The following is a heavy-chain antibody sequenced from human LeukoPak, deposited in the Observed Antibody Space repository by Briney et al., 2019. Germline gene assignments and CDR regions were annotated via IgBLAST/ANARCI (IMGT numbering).Heavy chain of an antibody. J-gene: IGHJ6*03. D-gene: IGHD6-19*01. CDR3: ARDLQQWLSESQRNDYMDV. V-gene: IGHV4-61*02. CDR1: GGSISSGSYY. CDR2: VYSRGGT. Sequence: SETLSLTCTVSGGSISSGSYYWSWIRQPAGKGLEWIGRVYSRGGTNYNPSLKSRVTISVDTSKNQFSLKLTSVTAADTAVYYCARDLQQWLSESQRNDYMDVWGKGTTVTVSS.